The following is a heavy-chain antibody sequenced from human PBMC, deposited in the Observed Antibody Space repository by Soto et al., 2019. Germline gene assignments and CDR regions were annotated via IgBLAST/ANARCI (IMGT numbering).Heavy chain of an antibody. CDR1: GGSFSGYY. CDR2: INHSGST. Sequence: QVQLQQWGAGLLKPSETLSLTCAVYGGSFSGYYWSWIRQPPGKGLEWIGEINHSGSTNYNPSLKGRVTISVDTSKNQFSLKLSSVTAADTAVYYCARGRKTYYYGSGSYLFDYWGQGTLVTVSS. J-gene: IGHJ4*02. CDR3: ARGRKTYYYGSGSYLFDY. D-gene: IGHD3-10*01. V-gene: IGHV4-34*01.